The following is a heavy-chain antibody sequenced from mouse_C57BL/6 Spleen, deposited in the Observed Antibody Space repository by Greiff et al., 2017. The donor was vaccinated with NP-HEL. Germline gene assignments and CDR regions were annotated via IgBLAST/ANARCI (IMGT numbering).Heavy chain of an antibody. J-gene: IGHJ2*01. CDR2: INYDGSST. CDR3: ARVGDYSGISRDYFTY. D-gene: IGHD1-1*01. CDR1: GFTFSDYY. V-gene: IGHV5-16*01. Sequence: EVMLVESEGGLVQPGSSMKLSCTASGFTFSDYYMAWVRQVPEKGLEWVANINYDGSSTYYLDSLKSRFIISRDNAKNILYRQMSSLKSKDTPTYSGARVGDYSGISRDYFTYWGKGPTPPVSS.